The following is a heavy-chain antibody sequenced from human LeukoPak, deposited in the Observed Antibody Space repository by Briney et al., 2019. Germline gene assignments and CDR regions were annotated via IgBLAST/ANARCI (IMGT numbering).Heavy chain of an antibody. D-gene: IGHD1-26*01. CDR2: IYSSGGT. J-gene: IGHJ4*02. V-gene: IGHV3-66*01. CDR3: AAKGNGYSGSYVFAQ. Sequence: PGGSLRLSCAASGVRASINYMSWVRQAPGEGLEWVSGIYSSGGTSYTDSAKGRFTISRDNSKNTLDLQMKSVRAAHTAVYYCAAKGNGYSGSYVFAQWGQGTLVTVSS. CDR1: GVRASINY.